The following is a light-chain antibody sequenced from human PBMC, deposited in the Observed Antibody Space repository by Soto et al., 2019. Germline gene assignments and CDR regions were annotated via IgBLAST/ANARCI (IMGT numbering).Light chain of an antibody. CDR3: QQYNNWPRT. J-gene: IGKJ1*01. Sequence: EIVMTQSPASLWVSAGERAALSCRASQSVSSNLAWYQQKPGQAPRLLIYGASTRATGIPARFSGSGSGTEFTLTISSLQSEDFAVYYCQQYNNWPRTFGQGTKVDIK. V-gene: IGKV3-15*01. CDR2: GAS. CDR1: QSVSSN.